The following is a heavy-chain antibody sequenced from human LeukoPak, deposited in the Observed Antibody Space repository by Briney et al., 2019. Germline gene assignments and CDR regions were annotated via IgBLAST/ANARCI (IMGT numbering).Heavy chain of an antibody. V-gene: IGHV4-4*02. CDR1: GDSINSLDL. CDR2: MYLSGTT. CDR3: AGLVGRYSSGLYYYYFDY. D-gene: IGHD3-22*01. Sequence: NPSGILSLTCTVSGDSINSLDLWSWVRQPPGQGLEWIGEMYLSGTTHSNPSVKSRVTISIDKSKNQFFLNLSSVTAADTAVYYCAGLVGRYSSGLYYYYFDYWGQGTLVTVSS. J-gene: IGHJ4*02.